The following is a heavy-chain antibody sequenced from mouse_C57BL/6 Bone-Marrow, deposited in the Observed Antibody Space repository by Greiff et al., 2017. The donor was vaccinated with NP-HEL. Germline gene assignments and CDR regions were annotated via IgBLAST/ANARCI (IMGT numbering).Heavy chain of an antibody. D-gene: IGHD1-1*01. CDR3: AREVYYGSSSAGFAY. CDR1: GYTFTDHT. CDR2: IYPRDGST. Sequence: VKLQQSDAELVKPGASVKISCKVSGYTFTDHTIHWMKQRPEQGLEWIGYIYPRDGSTKYNEKFKGKATLTADKSSSTAYMQLNSLTSEDSAVYFCAREVYYGSSSAGFAYWGQGTLVTVSA. V-gene: IGHV1-78*01. J-gene: IGHJ3*01.